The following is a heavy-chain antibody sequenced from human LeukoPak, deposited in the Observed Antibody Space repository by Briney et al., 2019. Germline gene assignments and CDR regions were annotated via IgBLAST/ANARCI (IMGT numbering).Heavy chain of an antibody. D-gene: IGHD6-19*01. V-gene: IGHV5-51*01. J-gene: IGHJ3*02. Sequence: GESLKIFCSGSGDSFTSYWIGWVRQMPGKGLEGMGIIYPGDSDTRYSPSFQGQVTSSADKSTSTAYLQRSSLKASDSAMYYCASPSSGWGSAFDIWGQGTTVTVSS. CDR1: GDSFTSYW. CDR3: ASPSSGWGSAFDI. CDR2: IYPGDSDT.